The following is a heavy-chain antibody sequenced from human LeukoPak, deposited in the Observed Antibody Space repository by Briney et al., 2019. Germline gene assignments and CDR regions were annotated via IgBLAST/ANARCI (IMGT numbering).Heavy chain of an antibody. J-gene: IGHJ4*02. V-gene: IGHV4-39*07. CDR1: GGSISSSSYY. CDR2: IYYSGST. CDR3: ASGKGRVAGTLVY. Sequence: SETLSLTCTVSGGSISSSSYYWGWIRQPPGKGLEWIGSIYYSGSTYYNPSLKSRVTISVDTSKNQFSLKLSSVTAADTAVYYCASGKGRVAGTLVYWGQGTLVTVSS. D-gene: IGHD6-19*01.